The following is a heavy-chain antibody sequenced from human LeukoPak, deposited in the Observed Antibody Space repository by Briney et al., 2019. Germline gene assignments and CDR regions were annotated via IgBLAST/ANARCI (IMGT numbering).Heavy chain of an antibody. CDR3: ASGPLCSGGSCYSSYYYGMDV. Sequence: GGSLRLSCAASGFTFSSYSMNWVRQAPGKGLEWVSSISSSSSYIYYADSVKGRFTISRDNAKNSLYLQMNSLRAEDTAVYYCASGPLCSGGSCYSSYYYGMDVWGQGTTVTVSS. CDR1: GFTFSSYS. V-gene: IGHV3-21*01. J-gene: IGHJ6*02. D-gene: IGHD2-15*01. CDR2: ISSSSSYI.